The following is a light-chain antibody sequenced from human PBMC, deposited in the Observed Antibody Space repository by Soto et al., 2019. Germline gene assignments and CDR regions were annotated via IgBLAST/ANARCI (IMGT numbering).Light chain of an antibody. J-gene: IGLJ3*02. Sequence: QSALTQPASASGSPGQSVTISCAGTSSDVGGYDYVSWYQQHPGKAPKLIIYDVNKRPSGVPDRFSGSKSANTASLTVSGIQDEDEADYYCSSYAGSNNLRMFGGGTKLTVL. V-gene: IGLV2-8*01. CDR2: DVN. CDR1: SSDVGGYDY. CDR3: SSYAGSNNLRM.